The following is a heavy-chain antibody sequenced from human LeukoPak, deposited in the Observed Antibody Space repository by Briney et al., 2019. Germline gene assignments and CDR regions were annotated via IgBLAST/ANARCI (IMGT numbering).Heavy chain of an antibody. CDR3: ARDRVEQLDGLRMDV. CDR1: GFTFSSYS. D-gene: IGHD6-6*01. CDR2: ISSSSSYI. J-gene: IGHJ6*04. Sequence: PGGSLRLACAASGFTFSSYSMNWVRHAPGKGLEWVSSISSSSSYIYYADSVKGRFTISRDNAKNSLYLQMNSLRAEDTAVYYCARDRVEQLDGLRMDVWGKGTTGTVSS. V-gene: IGHV3-21*01.